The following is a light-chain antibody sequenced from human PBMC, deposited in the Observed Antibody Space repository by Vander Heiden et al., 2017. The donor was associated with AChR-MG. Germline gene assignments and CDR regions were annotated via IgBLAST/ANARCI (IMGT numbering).Light chain of an antibody. J-gene: IGLJ2*01. CDR3: SSYTSSRTRV. V-gene: IGLV2-14*01. Sequence: QSALPQPPSVSRSPGQSITISCTGTSSDVGGYNYVSWYQQHPGKAPKLIIYEVNNRPSGVANRFSGSKSGNTASLTISGLQAEDEAGYYCSSYTSSRTRVFGGGTKLTVL. CDR2: EVN. CDR1: SSDVGGYNY.